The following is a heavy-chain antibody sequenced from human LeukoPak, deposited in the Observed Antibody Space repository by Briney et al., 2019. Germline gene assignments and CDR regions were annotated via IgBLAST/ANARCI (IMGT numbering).Heavy chain of an antibody. V-gene: IGHV4-59*01. J-gene: IGHJ4*02. D-gene: IGHD3-3*01. CDR1: GGSISSYY. CDR3: ACGTIFGVIAGPPDY. CDR2: IYYSGST. Sequence: SETLSPTCTVSGGSISSYYWSWIRQPPGKGLEWIGYIYYSGSTNYNPSLKSRVTISVDTSKNQFSLKLSSVTAADTAVYYCACGTIFGVIAGPPDYWGQGTLVTVSS.